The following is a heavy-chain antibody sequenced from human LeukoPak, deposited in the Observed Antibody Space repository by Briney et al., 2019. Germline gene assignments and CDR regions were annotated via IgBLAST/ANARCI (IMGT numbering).Heavy chain of an antibody. CDR1: GITFRNYW. Sequence: GGPLRLSCVTPGITFRNYWMSWVRQAPGKGLEWVANINPDGSTENYVPSVKGRFTISRDNAKNLVSLLMISLRAEDTAVYYCATEPGIGYAFDIWGQGTMVTVSS. J-gene: IGHJ3*02. V-gene: IGHV3-7*01. CDR3: ATEPGIGYAFDI. D-gene: IGHD2-15*01. CDR2: INPDGSTE.